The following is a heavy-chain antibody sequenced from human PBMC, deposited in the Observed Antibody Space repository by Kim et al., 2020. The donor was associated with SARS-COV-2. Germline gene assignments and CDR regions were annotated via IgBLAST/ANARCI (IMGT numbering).Heavy chain of an antibody. V-gene: IGHV3-21*01. CDR3: ARVRSSGRYFDY. J-gene: IGHJ4*02. D-gene: IGHD6-19*01. Sequence: YADSVKGRFTISRDNAKNSLYLQMNSLRAEETAVYYCARVRSSGRYFDYWGQGTLVTVSS.